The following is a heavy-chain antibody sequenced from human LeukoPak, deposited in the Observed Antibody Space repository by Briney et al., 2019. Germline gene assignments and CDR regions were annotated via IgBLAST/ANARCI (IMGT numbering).Heavy chain of an antibody. D-gene: IGHD3-3*01. CDR2: ISWNSGSI. CDR1: GFTFDDNA. V-gene: IGHV3-9*01. J-gene: IGHJ4*02. Sequence: GGSLRLSCAASGFTFDDNAMHWVRQAPGKGLEWVSGISWNSGSIDYADSVKGRFTISRDNSKNTLYLQMNSLRAEDTAVYYCARGLRFLEWLPTANDYWGQGTLVTVSS. CDR3: ARGLRFLEWLPTANDY.